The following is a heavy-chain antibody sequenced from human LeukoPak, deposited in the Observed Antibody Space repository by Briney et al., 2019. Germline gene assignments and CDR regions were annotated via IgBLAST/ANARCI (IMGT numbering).Heavy chain of an antibody. D-gene: IGHD5-24*01. J-gene: IGHJ5*02. CDR1: GGSFSGYY. Sequence: PSETLSLTCAVYGGSFSGYYWSWIRQPPGKGLEWIGEINHSGSTNYNPSLKSRVTISVDTSKNQFSLKVSSVTAVDTAVYYCARTVEMAPNGFDPWGQGTLVTVSS. V-gene: IGHV4-34*01. CDR3: ARTVEMAPNGFDP. CDR2: INHSGST.